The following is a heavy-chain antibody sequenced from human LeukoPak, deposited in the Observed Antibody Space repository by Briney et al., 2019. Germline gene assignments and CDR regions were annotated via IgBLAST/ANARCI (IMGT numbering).Heavy chain of an antibody. CDR3: AKDLAITMIVVGLFDY. D-gene: IGHD3-22*01. V-gene: IGHV3-23*01. CDR1: GFTFSSYA. Sequence: PGGSLRLSCAASGFTFSSYAMSWVRQAPGKGLEWVSAISGSGGSTSYADSVKGRFTISRDNSKNTLYLQMNSLRAEDTAVYYCAKDLAITMIVVGLFDYWGQGTLVTVSS. CDR2: ISGSGGST. J-gene: IGHJ4*02.